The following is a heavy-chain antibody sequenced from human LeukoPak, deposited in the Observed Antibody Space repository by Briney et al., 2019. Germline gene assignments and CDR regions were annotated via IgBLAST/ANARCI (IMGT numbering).Heavy chain of an antibody. CDR3: ASGGYTAMVYGIIKNWFDP. CDR2: IYYSGST. CDR1: GGSISSSSYY. D-gene: IGHD5-18*01. J-gene: IGHJ5*02. Sequence: SETLSLTCTVSGGSISSSSYYWGWIRQPPGKGLEWIGSIYYSGSTYHNPSLKSRVTISVDTSKNQFSLKLSSVTAADTAVYYCASGGYTAMVYGIIKNWFDPWGQGTLVTVSS. V-gene: IGHV4-39*01.